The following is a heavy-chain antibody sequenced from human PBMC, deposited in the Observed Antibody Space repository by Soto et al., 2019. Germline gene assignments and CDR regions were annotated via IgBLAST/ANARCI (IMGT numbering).Heavy chain of an antibody. CDR1: GYTFTNYG. V-gene: IGHV1-18*01. Sequence: QVQLVQSGPEVKKPGASVKVSCKTSGYTFTNYGISWVRQAPGQGLEWMGWITTDKGKTTYAQKFQGRVTMTTDTSTSTAYMELRSLRSDDTVMYYCATRSTAFDYWGQGTLVTVSS. CDR3: ATRSTAFDY. CDR2: ITTDKGKT. J-gene: IGHJ4*02.